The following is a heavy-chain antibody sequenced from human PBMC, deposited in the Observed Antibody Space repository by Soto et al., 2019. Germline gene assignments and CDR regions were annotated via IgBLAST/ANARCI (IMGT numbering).Heavy chain of an antibody. J-gene: IGHJ6*02. CDR2: IKQDGSEK. D-gene: IGHD4-4*01. CDR1: GFTFSSYW. Sequence: PGGSLRLSCAASGFTFSSYWMSWVRQAPGKGLEWVANIKQDGSEKYYVDSVKGRFTISRDNAKNSLYLQMNSLRAEDTAVYYCARGVYSNYPTYYYYGMDVWGQGTTVTAP. CDR3: ARGVYSNYPTYYYYGMDV. V-gene: IGHV3-7*03.